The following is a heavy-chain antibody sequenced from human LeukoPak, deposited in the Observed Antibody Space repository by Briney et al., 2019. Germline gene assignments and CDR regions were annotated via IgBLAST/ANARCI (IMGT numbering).Heavy chain of an antibody. CDR3: AREGDGLLSKDFDY. V-gene: IGHV1-2*02. J-gene: IGHJ4*02. CDR1: GYTFTGYY. Sequence: GPVKVSCKASGYTFTGYYMHWVRQAPGQGLEWMGWINPNSGGTNYAQKFQGRVTMTRDTSISTAYMELSRLRSDDTAVYYCAREGDGLLSKDFDYWGQGTLVTVSS. D-gene: IGHD2-15*01. CDR2: INPNSGGT.